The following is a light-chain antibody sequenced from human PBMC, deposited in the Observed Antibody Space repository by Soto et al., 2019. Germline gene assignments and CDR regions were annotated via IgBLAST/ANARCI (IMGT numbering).Light chain of an antibody. CDR2: DAS. Sequence: EIVLMQSPGTLSLSPGERGTLSCRASQSVASSLAWYQQKPGQAPRLLIYDASNRATGIPDRFSGSGSGTAFPLTLRRLEPEVFAVFYCEQYVTPPLTSGGGTKVDIK. CDR1: QSVASS. J-gene: IGKJ4*01. CDR3: EQYVTPPLT. V-gene: IGKV3-20*01.